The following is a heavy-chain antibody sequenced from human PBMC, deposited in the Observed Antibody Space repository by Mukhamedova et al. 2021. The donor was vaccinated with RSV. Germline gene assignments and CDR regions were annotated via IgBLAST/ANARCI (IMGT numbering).Heavy chain of an antibody. CDR3: AKVRYGVYYFDY. Sequence: SYGMSWVRQAPGKGLEWVSVIYSDGSSTYYADSVKGRFTISRDNSKNTLYLQMNSLRAEDTAVYYCAKVRYGVYYFDYWGQGTLV. V-gene: IGHV3-23*03. CDR1: SYG. CDR2: IYSDGSST. J-gene: IGHJ4*02. D-gene: IGHD4/OR15-4a*01.